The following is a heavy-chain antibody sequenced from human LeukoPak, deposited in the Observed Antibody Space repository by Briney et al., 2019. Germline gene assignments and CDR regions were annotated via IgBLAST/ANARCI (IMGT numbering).Heavy chain of an antibody. J-gene: IGHJ4*02. Sequence: PGGSLRLSCAASGFTFSDYYMSWIRQAPGKGLEWVSYISSSSSYTNYADSVKGRFTISRDNAKNSLYLQMNSLRAEDTAVYYCASTGGNAWNYFDYWGQGTLVTVSS. CDR3: ASTGGNAWNYFDY. CDR1: GFTFSDYY. D-gene: IGHD2-8*02. V-gene: IGHV3-11*06. CDR2: ISSSSSYT.